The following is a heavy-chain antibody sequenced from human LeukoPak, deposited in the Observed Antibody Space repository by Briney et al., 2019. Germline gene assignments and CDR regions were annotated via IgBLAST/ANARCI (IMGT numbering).Heavy chain of an antibody. J-gene: IGHJ4*02. V-gene: IGHV4-38-2*02. CDR2: IFHSGDT. CDR3: ARVRFAEGYFDY. D-gene: IGHD3-10*01. CDR1: GYSISSAYY. Sequence: SETLSLTCTVSGYSISSAYYWGWIRQPPGKGLEWIGNIFHSGDTYYNPSLKSRVPISLDIARQQFSLKLRSVSAADTAVYYCARVRFAEGYFDYWGQGTLVTVSS.